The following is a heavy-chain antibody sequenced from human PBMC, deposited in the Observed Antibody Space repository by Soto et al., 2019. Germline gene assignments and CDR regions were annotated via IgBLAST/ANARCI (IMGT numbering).Heavy chain of an antibody. CDR2: IWYDGSNK. CDR3: ARSRVRGGGYYYGMDV. D-gene: IGHD3-10*01. CDR1: GFTFSSYG. V-gene: IGHV3-33*01. J-gene: IGHJ6*02. Sequence: QVQLVESGGGVVQPGRSLRLSCAASGFTFSSYGMHWVRQAPGKGLEWVAVIWYDGSNKYYADSVKGRFTISRDNSKNPLYLQMNSLRAEDTAVYYCARSRVRGGGYYYGMDVWGQGTTVTVSS.